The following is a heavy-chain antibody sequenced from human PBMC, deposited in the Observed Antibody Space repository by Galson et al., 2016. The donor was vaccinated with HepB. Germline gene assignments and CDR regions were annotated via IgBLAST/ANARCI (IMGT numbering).Heavy chain of an antibody. CDR3: ASMHGGIAAV. J-gene: IGHJ4*02. CDR2: IFYTGST. Sequence: SETLSLTSTVSGGSISSAYWSWIRQPPGMGLEWIGHIFYTGSTKYNPSLKSRVTISVDTSKNQFSLKMASVTAVDTALYYCASMHGGIAAVWGQGALVTVSS. D-gene: IGHD6-13*01. V-gene: IGHV4-59*01. CDR1: GGSISSAY.